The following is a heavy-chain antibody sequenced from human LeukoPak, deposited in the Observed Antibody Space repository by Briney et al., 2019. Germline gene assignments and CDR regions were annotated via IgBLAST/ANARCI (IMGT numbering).Heavy chain of an antibody. D-gene: IGHD2-21*01. CDR2: IIHDGRV. CDR1: SDSLSSYY. V-gene: IGHV4-34*12. CDR3: VTGLIPTEF. J-gene: IGHJ4*02. Sequence: SETLSLTCAVHSDSLSSYYRTWIRQPPGKGLEWIGKIIHDGRVTYNPSLGTRVSISADTSKNQFTLELKSVTATDTAIYYCVTGLIPTEFWGQGTLVTVSS.